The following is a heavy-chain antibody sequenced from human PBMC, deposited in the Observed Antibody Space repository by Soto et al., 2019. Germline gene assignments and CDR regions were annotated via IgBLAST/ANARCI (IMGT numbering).Heavy chain of an antibody. CDR2: IYPGDSDT. CDR3: ARFLRFLEWSTSGFDY. D-gene: IGHD3-3*01. CDR1: GYSFTSYW. Sequence: PGGSLKISCNGSGYSFTSYWIGWGRQMPWKGLEWMGIIYPGDSDTRYSPSFQGQVTISADKSISTAYLQWSSLKASDTAMYYCARFLRFLEWSTSGFDYWGQGTLVTVSS. J-gene: IGHJ4*02. V-gene: IGHV5-51*01.